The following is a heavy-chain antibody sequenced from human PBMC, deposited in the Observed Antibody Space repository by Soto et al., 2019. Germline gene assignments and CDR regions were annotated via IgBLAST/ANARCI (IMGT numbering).Heavy chain of an antibody. V-gene: IGHV3-7*04. CDR1: GFTFSDFW. J-gene: IGHJ4*02. Sequence: EVQLVESGGGLVQPGGSLRLSCAASGFTFSDFWMSWVRQAPGKGLEWVANIKPDGSEKNYVDSVKGRFTISRDNAKNSLFLTMNSLRAEDTALFYCARGGSYFIWGQGALVTVSS. D-gene: IGHD1-26*01. CDR3: ARGGSYFI. CDR2: IKPDGSEK.